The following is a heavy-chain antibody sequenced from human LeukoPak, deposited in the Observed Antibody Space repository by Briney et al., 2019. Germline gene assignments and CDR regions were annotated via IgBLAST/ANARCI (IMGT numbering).Heavy chain of an antibody. CDR3: ARTAVYGPIDY. CDR2: ISSSSGYI. D-gene: IGHD5/OR15-5a*01. CDR1: GFTFSSYS. Sequence: GGSLRLSCVASGFTFSSYSMNWVRQAPGKGLEWVSSISSSSGYIYYADSVKGRFTISRDNAKNSLYLQMNILRAEDTAVYYCARTAVYGPIDYWGQGTLVTVSS. V-gene: IGHV3-21*01. J-gene: IGHJ4*02.